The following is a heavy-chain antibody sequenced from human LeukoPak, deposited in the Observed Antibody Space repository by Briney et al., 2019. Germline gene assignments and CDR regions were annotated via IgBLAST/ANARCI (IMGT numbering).Heavy chain of an antibody. CDR2: ISSSSSYI. CDR1: GFTFSSYS. CDR3: AREPSDGGWYYYYYMDV. D-gene: IGHD6-19*01. V-gene: IGHV3-21*01. Sequence: NPGGSLRLSCAASGFTFSSYSMNWVRQAPGKGLEWDSSISSSSSYIYYADSVKGRFTISRDNAKNSLYLQMNSLRAEDTAVYYCAREPSDGGWYYYYYMDVWGKGTTVTVSS. J-gene: IGHJ6*03.